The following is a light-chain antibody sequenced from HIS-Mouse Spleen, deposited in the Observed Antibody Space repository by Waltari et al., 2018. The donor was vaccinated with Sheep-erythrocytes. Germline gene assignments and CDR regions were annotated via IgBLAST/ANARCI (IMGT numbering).Light chain of an antibody. CDR3: CSYTGSYNHV. CDR1: SSDVGGYHY. Sequence: QSALTQPRSVSGSPGQSVTISCTGTSSDVGGYHYVSWYQQHPGKAPKLMLYDFSKRPAGAPDRFSGSKSGNTASLTISGLQAEDEADYYCCSYTGSYNHVFATGTKVTVL. CDR2: DFS. V-gene: IGLV2-11*01. J-gene: IGLJ1*01.